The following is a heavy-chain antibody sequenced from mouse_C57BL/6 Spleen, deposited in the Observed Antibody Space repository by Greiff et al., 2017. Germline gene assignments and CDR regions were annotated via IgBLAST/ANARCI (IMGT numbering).Heavy chain of an antibody. D-gene: IGHD2-3*01. CDR2: IWTGGGT. J-gene: IGHJ4*01. CDR1: GFSLTSYA. Sequence: VQRVESGPGLVAPSQSLSITCTVSGFSLTSYAISWVRQPPGKGLEWLGVIWTGGGTNYNSALKSRLSISKDNSKSQVFLKMNSLQTDDTARYYCARQDGYYGRYYAMDYWGQGTSVTVSS. CDR3: ARQDGYYGRYYAMDY. V-gene: IGHV2-9-1*01.